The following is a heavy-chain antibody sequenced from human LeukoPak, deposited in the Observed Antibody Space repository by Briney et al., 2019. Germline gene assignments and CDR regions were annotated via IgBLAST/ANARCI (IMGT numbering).Heavy chain of an antibody. V-gene: IGHV1-69*13. D-gene: IGHD2-2*01. CDR1: GGTFSSYA. CDR3: ARDPAPHSDLHKLDY. J-gene: IGHJ4*02. Sequence: GASVKVSCTASGGTFSSYAISWVRRAPGQGLEWMGGIIPIFGTANYAQKFQGRVTITADESTSTAYMELSSLRSEDTAVYYCARDPAPHSDLHKLDYWGQGTLVTVSS. CDR2: IIPIFGTA.